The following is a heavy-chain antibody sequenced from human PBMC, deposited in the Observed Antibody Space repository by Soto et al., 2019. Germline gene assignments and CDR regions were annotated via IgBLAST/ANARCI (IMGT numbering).Heavy chain of an antibody. Sequence: ASVKVSCKVSGYTLTELSMHWVRQAPGKGLEWMGGFDPEDGETIYAQKFQGRVTMTEDTSTDTAYMELSSLRSEDTAVYYCARGPDYGDYSAFDIWGQGTMVTVSS. V-gene: IGHV1-24*01. CDR3: ARGPDYGDYSAFDI. J-gene: IGHJ3*02. CDR1: GYTLTELS. CDR2: FDPEDGET. D-gene: IGHD4-17*01.